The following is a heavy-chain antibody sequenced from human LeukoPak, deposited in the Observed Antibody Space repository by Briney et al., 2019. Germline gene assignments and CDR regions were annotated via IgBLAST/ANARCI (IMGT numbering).Heavy chain of an antibody. CDR2: ISCSSSYI. D-gene: IGHD3-10*01. J-gene: IGHJ4*02. Sequence: GGSLRLSCAASGFTFSSYSMNWVRQAPGKGLEWVSSISCSSSYIYYADSVKGRFTISRDNAKNSLYLQMNSLRAEDTAVYYCARIAYGSGSYPWIWGQGTLVTVSS. CDR3: ARIAYGSGSYPWI. V-gene: IGHV3-21*01. CDR1: GFTFSSYS.